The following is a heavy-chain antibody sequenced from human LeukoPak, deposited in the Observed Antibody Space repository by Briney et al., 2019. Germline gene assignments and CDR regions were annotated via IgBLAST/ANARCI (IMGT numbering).Heavy chain of an antibody. Sequence: SETLSLTCTVSGGSISNYYWSWIRQPPGKGLGWIGYIYYSGSTNYNPSLKSRVTISVDTSKNQFSLKLRSVTAADTAVYYCARLSVGGRGDFDYWGQGTLVTVSS. D-gene: IGHD1-26*01. V-gene: IGHV4-59*08. J-gene: IGHJ4*02. CDR2: IYYSGST. CDR3: ARLSVGGRGDFDY. CDR1: GGSISNYY.